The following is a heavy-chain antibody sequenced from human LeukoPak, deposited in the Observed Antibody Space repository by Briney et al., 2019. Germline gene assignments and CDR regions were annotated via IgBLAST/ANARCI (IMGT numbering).Heavy chain of an antibody. CDR2: INSDGSST. J-gene: IGHJ4*02. V-gene: IGHV3-74*01. D-gene: IGHD3-22*01. CDR3: APSYDSSGYYLFDY. Sequence: GGSLRLSCAASGFTFSTYWMYWVRQAPGKGLVWVSRINSDGSSTYYADSVKGRFTISRDNAKNTLHLQMNSLRAEDTAVYYCAPSYDSSGYYLFDYWGQGTLVTVSS. CDR1: GFTFSTYW.